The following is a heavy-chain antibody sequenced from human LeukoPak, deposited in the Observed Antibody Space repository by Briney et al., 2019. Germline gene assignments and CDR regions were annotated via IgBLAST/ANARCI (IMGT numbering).Heavy chain of an antibody. V-gene: IGHV4-34*01. D-gene: IGHD6-13*01. CDR3: ERRYSNSWYL. CDR2: IHNSGST. J-gene: IGHJ4*02. Sequence: PSETLSLTCAVYGGSFSGYYWSWIRQPPGKGRGWNGDIHNSGSTNYNPSLKSRVPISVDAPKTQFSLKLSSVTGADTAVYYCERRYSNSWYLWGEGILVTVSS. CDR1: GGSFSGYY.